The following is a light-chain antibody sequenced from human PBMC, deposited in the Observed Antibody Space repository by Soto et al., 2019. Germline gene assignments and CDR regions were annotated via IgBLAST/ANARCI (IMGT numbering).Light chain of an antibody. Sequence: DIVMTQSPDSLAVSLGERATINCKSSQSVLYSSNNKNYLAWYQQKPGQPPKLLIYWASTRESGVPDRFSGSGSRTDFTLTISSLQAEDVAVYYCQQNYSTPYTFGQGTKLAIK. CDR3: QQNYSTPYT. J-gene: IGKJ2*01. CDR2: WAS. V-gene: IGKV4-1*01. CDR1: QSVLYSSNNKNY.